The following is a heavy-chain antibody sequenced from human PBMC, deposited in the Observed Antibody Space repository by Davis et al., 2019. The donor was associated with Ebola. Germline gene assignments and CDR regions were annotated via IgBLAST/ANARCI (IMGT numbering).Heavy chain of an antibody. D-gene: IGHD6-13*01. Sequence: GESLKISCAASGFSFSSYWMSWVRQATGKGLEWVANIKQDGSEKYYVDSVKGRFTISRDNAKNSLYLQMNSLRVEDTAVYYCARGPSTGNSFSYWGQGTLVTVSS. CDR2: IKQDGSEK. CDR3: ARGPSTGNSFSY. V-gene: IGHV3-7*01. J-gene: IGHJ4*02. CDR1: GFSFSSYW.